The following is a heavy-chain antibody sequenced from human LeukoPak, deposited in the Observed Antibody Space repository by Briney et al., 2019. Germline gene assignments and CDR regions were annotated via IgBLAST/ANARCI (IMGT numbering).Heavy chain of an antibody. CDR1: GFSFTASY. CDR2: IRPDGSST. Sequence: PGGSLRLSCAASGFSFTASYMTWVRQAPGTGLECVAYIRPDGSSTYYVDSVKGRFTISRDNAKNSVYLQMNSLRVEDTALYYCSTEPRLLSYWGQGTLVTVSP. J-gene: IGHJ4*02. CDR3: STEPRLLSY. D-gene: IGHD3-10*01. V-gene: IGHV3-7*01.